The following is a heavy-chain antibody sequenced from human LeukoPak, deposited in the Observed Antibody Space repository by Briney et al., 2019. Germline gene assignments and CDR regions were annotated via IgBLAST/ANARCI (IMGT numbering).Heavy chain of an antibody. D-gene: IGHD6-13*01. J-gene: IGHJ4*02. Sequence: GGSLRLSCAASGFTFSTSWMIWVRQAPGKGLKWVANIKQDGNEKYYVDSVKGRFTISRDNAKNSLFLQMNSLRVEDTAMYYCARGSYSRGGSFDYWGQETPVTVSS. V-gene: IGHV3-7*01. CDR3: ARGSYSRGGSFDY. CDR1: GFTFSTSW. CDR2: IKQDGNEK.